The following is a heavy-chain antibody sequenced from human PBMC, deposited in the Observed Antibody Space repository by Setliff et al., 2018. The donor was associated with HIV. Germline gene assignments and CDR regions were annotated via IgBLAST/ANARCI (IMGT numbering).Heavy chain of an antibody. D-gene: IGHD6-25*01. Sequence: SETLSLTCTVSSGSISSSSYYWGWIRQPPGKGLEWIGRVSSRGDTNYNPSLKSRVTMSVDTSKNQFSLKLTSVTAADTAVYYCARYSPRGYTLTGPYWGQGTLVTVSS. CDR1: SGSISSSSYY. V-gene: IGHV4-39*07. CDR2: VSSRGDT. J-gene: IGHJ4*02. CDR3: ARYSPRGYTLTGPY.